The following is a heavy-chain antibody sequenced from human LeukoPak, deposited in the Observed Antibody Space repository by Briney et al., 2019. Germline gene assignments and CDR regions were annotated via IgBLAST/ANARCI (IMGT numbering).Heavy chain of an antibody. Sequence: GGSLRLSCKGSGYSFTSYWIGWVRQMPGKGLEWMGTIYPGDSDTRYSPSFQGQDTISVDKSISTAYLQWSSLKASDTAMYYCARRGYCSSTSCYAFDIWGQGTMVTVSS. CDR2: IYPGDSDT. CDR1: GYSFTSYW. D-gene: IGHD2-2*01. J-gene: IGHJ3*02. CDR3: ARRGYCSSTSCYAFDI. V-gene: IGHV5-51*01.